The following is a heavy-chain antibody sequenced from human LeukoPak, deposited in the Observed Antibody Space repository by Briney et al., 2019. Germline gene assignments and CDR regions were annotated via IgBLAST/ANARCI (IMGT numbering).Heavy chain of an antibody. Sequence: NTSETLSLTCTVSGYSISSGYYWSWIRQPPGKGLEWIGHIYSSGSTNYHPSLKSRVTISVDTSKNQFSLKVRSVTAADTAVYYCAREPHPVVGGGVWGIGTTVIISS. CDR3: AREPHPVVGGGV. CDR2: IYSSGST. V-gene: IGHV4-61*01. D-gene: IGHD2-15*01. CDR1: GYSISSGYY. J-gene: IGHJ6*04.